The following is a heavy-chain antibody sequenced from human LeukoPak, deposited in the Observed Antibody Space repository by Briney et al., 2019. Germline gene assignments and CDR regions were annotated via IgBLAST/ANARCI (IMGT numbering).Heavy chain of an antibody. CDR2: INPSGGST. J-gene: IGHJ4*02. Sequence: ASEKVSCKASGYTFTSYYMHWVRQAPGQGLEWMGTINPSGGSTSYAQKFQGRVTMTRDTSTSTVYMELSSLRSEDTAVYYCARELGYCSSTSCPIPDYWGQGTLVTVSS. V-gene: IGHV1-46*01. CDR3: ARELGYCSSTSCPIPDY. D-gene: IGHD2-2*01. CDR1: GYTFTSYY.